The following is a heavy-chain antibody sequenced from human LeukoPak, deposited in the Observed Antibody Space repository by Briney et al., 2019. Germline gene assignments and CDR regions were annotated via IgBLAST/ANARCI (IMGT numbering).Heavy chain of an antibody. J-gene: IGHJ4*02. CDR1: GFMFSTYG. CDR3: AKDLVYYYDSSGYSHY. D-gene: IGHD3-22*01. CDR2: IRDDGSNK. V-gene: IGHV3-30*02. Sequence: GGSLRLSCVASGFMFSTYGMHWVRQAPGKGLEWVAFIRDDGSNKYYADSVKGRFTISRDNSKNTLYLQMNSLRAEDTAVYHCAKDLVYYYDSSGYSHYWGQGTLVTVSS.